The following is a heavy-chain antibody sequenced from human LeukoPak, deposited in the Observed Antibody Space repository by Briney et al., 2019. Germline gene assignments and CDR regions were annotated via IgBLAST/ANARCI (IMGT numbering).Heavy chain of an antibody. Sequence: TSETLSLTCAVYGGSFSGYYWSWIRQPPGKGLEWIGEINHSGSTNYNPSLESRVTISVDTSKNQFSLKLSSVTAADTAVYYCARGLWFGELTINNWFDPWGQGTLVTVSS. D-gene: IGHD3-10*01. CDR2: INHSGST. CDR1: GGSFSGYY. J-gene: IGHJ5*02. V-gene: IGHV4-34*01. CDR3: ARGLWFGELTINNWFDP.